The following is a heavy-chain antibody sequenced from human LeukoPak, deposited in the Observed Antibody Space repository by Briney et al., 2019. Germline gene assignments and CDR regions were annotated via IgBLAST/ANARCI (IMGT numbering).Heavy chain of an antibody. CDR1: GGSFSGYY. CDR2: INHSGST. D-gene: IGHD5-24*01. Sequence: PSETLSLTCAVYGGSFSGYYWSWIRQPPGKGLEWIGEINHSGSTNYNPPLKSRVTISVDTSKNQFSLKLSSVTAADTAVYYCARRRDLIMAYYYYYMDVWGKGTTVTVSS. J-gene: IGHJ6*03. V-gene: IGHV4-34*01. CDR3: ARRRDLIMAYYYYYMDV.